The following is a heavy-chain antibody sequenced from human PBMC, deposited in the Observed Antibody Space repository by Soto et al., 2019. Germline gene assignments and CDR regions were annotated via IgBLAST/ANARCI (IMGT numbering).Heavy chain of an antibody. V-gene: IGHV3-23*01. CDR3: ASDDYGDYAPSCFDY. Sequence: GGSLRLSCAASGFTFSSYAMSWVRQAPGKGLEWVSAISGSGCSTYYADSVKGRFTISRDNSKNTLYLQMNSLRAEDTAVYYCASDDYGDYAPSCFDYWGQGTLVTVSS. J-gene: IGHJ4*02. CDR1: GFTFSSYA. CDR2: ISGSGCST. D-gene: IGHD4-17*01.